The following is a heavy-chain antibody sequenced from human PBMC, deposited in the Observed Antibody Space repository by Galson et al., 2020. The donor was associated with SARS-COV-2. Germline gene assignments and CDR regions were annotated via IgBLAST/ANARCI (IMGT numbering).Heavy chain of an antibody. J-gene: IGHJ3*02. D-gene: IGHD3-22*01. CDR3: ARGPYYYDSSGTRGAFDI. CDR1: GYTFTGYY. Sequence: ASVTVSCKASGYTFTGYYMHWVRQTPGQGLEWMGWLTPNSGGTNYAQKFQGRVTMTRDTSISTAYMELGRLRSDDTAVYYCARGPYYYDSSGTRGAFDIWGQGTMVTVSS. CDR2: LTPNSGGT. V-gene: IGHV1-2*02.